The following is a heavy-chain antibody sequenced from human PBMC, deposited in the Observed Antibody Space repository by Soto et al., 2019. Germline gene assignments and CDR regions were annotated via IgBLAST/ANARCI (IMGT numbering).Heavy chain of an antibody. V-gene: IGHV3-15*01. CDR2: IKNKADGGTT. Sequence: EVQLVESGGDLVKPGGCLRLSCAASGITFTNAWMSWVRQAPGKGLEWVGRIKNKADGGTTDYAAPVRGRFTISRDDSKNTLFLQMNSLETEDTAVYYCTTDPGDYEDVWGRGTLVTVSS. CDR3: TTDPGDYEDV. CDR1: GITFTNAW. J-gene: IGHJ2*01. D-gene: IGHD4-17*01.